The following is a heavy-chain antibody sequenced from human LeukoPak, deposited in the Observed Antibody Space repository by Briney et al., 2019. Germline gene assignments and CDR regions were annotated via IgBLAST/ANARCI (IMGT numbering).Heavy chain of an antibody. V-gene: IGHV3-21*01. D-gene: IGHD3-3*02. CDR1: EFTFSSYS. CDR3: AREMAAGTFGR. J-gene: IGHJ4*02. CDR2: ISSSSNYI. Sequence: GGSLRLSCAASEFTFSSYSMNWVRQAPGKGLEWVSSISSSSNYIYYADSMKGRFTISRDKAKNSLYLQMNSLRAEDTAVYFCAREMAAGTFGRWGQGALVTVAT.